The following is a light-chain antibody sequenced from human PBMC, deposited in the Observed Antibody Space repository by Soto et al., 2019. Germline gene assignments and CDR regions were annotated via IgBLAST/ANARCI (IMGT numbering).Light chain of an antibody. Sequence: QPALTQPPPASRSPGQSVTISCTGTSSDVVGYNYVSWFQQHPGKAPKLIIHEVDQGPSGDPDRFSGSKSGNTASLTVSELQAEDEGTYYCSSYGGYNNVVFGAGTKVTVL. CDR2: EVD. CDR3: SSYGGYNNVV. V-gene: IGLV2-8*01. J-gene: IGLJ1*01. CDR1: SSDVVGYNY.